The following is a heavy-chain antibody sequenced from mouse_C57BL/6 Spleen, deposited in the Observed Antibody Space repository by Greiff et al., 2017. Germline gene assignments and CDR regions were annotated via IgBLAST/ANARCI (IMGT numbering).Heavy chain of an antibody. CDR2: ISYDGSN. J-gene: IGHJ4*01. D-gene: IGHD1-1*02. CDR1: GYSITSGYY. CDR3: ARDGGAMDY. Sequence: EVQVVESGPGLVKPSQSLSLTCSVTGYSITSGYYWNWIRQFPGNKLEWMGYISYDGSNNYNPSLKNRISITRDTSKNQFFLKLNSVTTEDTATYYCARDGGAMDYWGQGTSVTVSS. V-gene: IGHV3-6*01.